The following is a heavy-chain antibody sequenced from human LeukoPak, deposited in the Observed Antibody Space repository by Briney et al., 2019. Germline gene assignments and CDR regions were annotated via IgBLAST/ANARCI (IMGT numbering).Heavy chain of an antibody. D-gene: IGHD3-22*01. CDR1: GYTFTSYG. Sequence: ASVKVSCKASGYTFTSYGISWVRQAPGQGLEWMGWISACNGNTNYAQKLQGRVTMTTDTSTSTAYMELRSLRSDDTAVYYCARERYDSSGYYDTDYWGQGTLVTVSS. J-gene: IGHJ4*02. CDR3: ARERYDSSGYYDTDY. V-gene: IGHV1-18*01. CDR2: ISACNGNT.